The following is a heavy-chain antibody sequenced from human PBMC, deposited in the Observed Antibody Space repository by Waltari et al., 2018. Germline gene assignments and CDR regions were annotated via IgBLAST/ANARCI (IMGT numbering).Heavy chain of an antibody. CDR3: AKPARGVIEDWFDS. J-gene: IGHJ5*01. CDR1: GFTFSSFA. V-gene: IGHV3-23*01. CDR2: VRGTGGLK. Sequence: EVQLLQSGGGLVQPGGSLKLSCVASGFTFSSFAMGWVRQAPGNGLGWVSVVRGTGGLKYYADSVKGRFTISRDNAKNTVYLEISSLRADDTAVYYCAKPARGVIEDWFDSWGQGSLVSVSS. D-gene: IGHD3-10*01.